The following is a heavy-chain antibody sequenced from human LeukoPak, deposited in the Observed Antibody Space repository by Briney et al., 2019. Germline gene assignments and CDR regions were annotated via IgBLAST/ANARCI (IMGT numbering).Heavy chain of an antibody. D-gene: IGHD1-26*01. CDR1: GVSFRSYA. CDR3: AKILSGSYDWFDP. Sequence: QHLGCLRLSCAAPGVSFRSYAMSWVRPAPGEGLEWVAAISGGGGSTYYADTGKRRFTISRDNSKNTLYLQMNSLRAEDTSVYYCAKILSGSYDWFDPWGQGTLVTVSS. CDR2: ISGGGGST. V-gene: IGHV3-23*01. J-gene: IGHJ5*02.